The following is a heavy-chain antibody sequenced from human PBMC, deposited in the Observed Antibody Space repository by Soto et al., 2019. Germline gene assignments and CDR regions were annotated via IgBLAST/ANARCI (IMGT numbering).Heavy chain of an antibody. D-gene: IGHD6-13*01. V-gene: IGHV3-64D*06. CDR3: VKDSSSWYYFDY. J-gene: IGHJ4*02. CDR1: GFTFSNYA. CDR2: ISNNGGTT. Sequence: GGSLRLSCSASGFTFSNYAMHWVRQAPGKGLEYVSAISNNGGTTYYADSVKGRFTISRDNSRNTLSLQMSSLRAEDTAVYYCVKDSSSWYYFDYWGQGTLVTVSS.